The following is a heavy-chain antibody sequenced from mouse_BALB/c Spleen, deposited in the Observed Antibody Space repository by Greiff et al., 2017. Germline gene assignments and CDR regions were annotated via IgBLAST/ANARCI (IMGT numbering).Heavy chain of an antibody. Sequence: QVQLQQSGPSLVQPSQSLSITCTVSGFSLTSYGVHWVRQSPGKGLEWLGVIWRGGSTDYNAAFMSRLSITKDNSKSQVFFKMNSLQADDTAIYYCAKNLDGYYPAMDYWGQGTSVTVSS. CDR3: AKNLDGYYPAMDY. CDR1: GFSLTSYG. J-gene: IGHJ4*01. D-gene: IGHD2-3*01. CDR2: IWRGGST. V-gene: IGHV2-5-1*01.